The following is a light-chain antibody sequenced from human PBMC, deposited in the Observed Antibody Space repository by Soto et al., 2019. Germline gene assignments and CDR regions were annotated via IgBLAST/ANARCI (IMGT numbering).Light chain of an antibody. V-gene: IGKV1-5*03. CDR2: KAS. J-gene: IGKJ1*01. CDR3: QQYNSYSWT. Sequence: DIQMTQSPSTLSASVGDRVTITCRASQSISSLLAWYQQKPWKAPKLLIYKASSLESGVPSRFSGSGSGTEFTLTISSLQPGDFATYYCQQYNSYSWTFGQGTKVDIK. CDR1: QSISSL.